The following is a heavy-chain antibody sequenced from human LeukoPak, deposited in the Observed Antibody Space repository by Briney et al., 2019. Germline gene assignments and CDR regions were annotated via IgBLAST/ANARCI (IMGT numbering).Heavy chain of an antibody. J-gene: IGHJ3*02. CDR2: IYYSGST. CDR1: GGSISSYY. D-gene: IGHD3-22*01. CDR3: ASLTYYYDSSGYYSGAFLI. Sequence: SETLSLTCTASGGSISSYYWSWIRQPPGKGLEWIGYIYYSGSTNYNPSLKSRVTISVDTSKNQFSLKLSSVTAADTAVYYCASLTYYYDSSGYYSGAFLIWRQGTMVTVSS. V-gene: IGHV4-59*01.